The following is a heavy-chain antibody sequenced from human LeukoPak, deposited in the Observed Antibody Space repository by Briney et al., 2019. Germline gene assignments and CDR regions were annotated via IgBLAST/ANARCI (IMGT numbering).Heavy chain of an antibody. CDR2: INPSGGST. V-gene: IGHV1-46*01. J-gene: IGHJ5*02. CDR3: ARALRYCSGGSCYWFDP. CDR1: GYTFTSYY. Sequence: LGASVKVSCKASGYTFTSYYMHWVRQAPGQGLEWMGIINPSGGSTSYAQKFQGRVTMTRDTSTSTVYMELSSLRSEDTAVYYCARALRYCSGGSCYWFDPWGQGTLVTVSS. D-gene: IGHD2-15*01.